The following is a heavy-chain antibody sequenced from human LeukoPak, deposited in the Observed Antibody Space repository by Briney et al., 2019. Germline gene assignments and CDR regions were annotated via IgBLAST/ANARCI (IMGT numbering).Heavy chain of an antibody. CDR1: GFTFSSYG. CDR3: AKRFLEWLLGPDAFDI. J-gene: IGHJ3*02. D-gene: IGHD3-3*01. CDR2: IRYDGSNK. Sequence: QPGGSLRLSCAASGFTFSSYGMHWVRQAPGKGLEWVAFIRYDGSNKYYADSVKGRFTISRDNSKNTLYLQMNSLRAEDTAVYYCAKRFLEWLLGPDAFDIWGQGTMVTVSS. V-gene: IGHV3-30*02.